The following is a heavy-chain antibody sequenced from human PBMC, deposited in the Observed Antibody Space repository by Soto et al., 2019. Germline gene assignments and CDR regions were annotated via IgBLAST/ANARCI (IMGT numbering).Heavy chain of an antibody. CDR1: GFTVSSNY. V-gene: IGHV3-53*01. J-gene: IGHJ6*02. D-gene: IGHD6-13*01. CDR3: ARERVAAAGTLSYYYGMDV. Sequence: GGSLRLSCAASGFTVSSNYMSWVRQAPGMGLEWVSVIYSGGSTYYADSVKGRFTISRDNSKNTLYLQMNSLRAEDTAVYYCARERVAAAGTLSYYYGMDVWGQGTTVTVSS. CDR2: IYSGGST.